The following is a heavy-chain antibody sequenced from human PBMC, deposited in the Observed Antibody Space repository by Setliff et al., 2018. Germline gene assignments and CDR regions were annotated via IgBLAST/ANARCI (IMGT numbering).Heavy chain of an antibody. CDR2: IWHDRNSK. D-gene: IGHD1-26*01. CDR1: GFTLSSRN. V-gene: IGHV3-33*01. Sequence: GGSLRLSCEASGFTLSSRNMHWVRQAPDKGLEWVAFIWHDRNSKYYADSVKGRFTISRDNAKNSLYLRLNSLRAEDTAVYYCASNPRKGRSGGYFYDDPYYYYMDVWGKGTTVTVSS. CDR3: ASNPRKGRSGGYFYDDPYYYYMDV. J-gene: IGHJ6*03.